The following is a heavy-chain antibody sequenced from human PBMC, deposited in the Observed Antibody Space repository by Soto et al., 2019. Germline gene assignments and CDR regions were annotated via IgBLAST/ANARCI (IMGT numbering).Heavy chain of an antibody. J-gene: IGHJ4*02. D-gene: IGHD3-16*01. CDR2: ISYDGSKK. CDR1: GFSFSNNG. Sequence: VGSLRLSCAASGFSFSNNGMHWVRQAPGKGLEWVAIISYDGSKKYYADSVKGRFTISRDNSKNTLYLQMNSLRVEDTAVYYCAKDRVESGLGEIDYWGQGTLVTVSS. CDR3: AKDRVESGLGEIDY. V-gene: IGHV3-30*18.